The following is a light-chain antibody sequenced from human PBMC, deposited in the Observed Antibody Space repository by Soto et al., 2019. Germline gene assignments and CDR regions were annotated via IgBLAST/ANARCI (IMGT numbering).Light chain of an antibody. Sequence: TVLTQSPGTLSLSPGERASLSCRASQSLSNNYLAWYQQKPGRAPRLLIYAASRRATGIPDRFSGSGSGTDFTLTITRLEPEDFAVYYCQHYTGSSYSFGPGTKVDFK. CDR1: QSLSNNY. CDR3: QHYTGSSYS. CDR2: AAS. V-gene: IGKV3-20*01. J-gene: IGKJ3*01.